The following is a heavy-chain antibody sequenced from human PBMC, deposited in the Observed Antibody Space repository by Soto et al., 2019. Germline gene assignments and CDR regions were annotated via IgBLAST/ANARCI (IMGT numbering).Heavy chain of an antibody. CDR1: GITFSTYA. V-gene: IGHV3-30*19. J-gene: IGHJ4*02. CDR2: IDYVGDNK. D-gene: IGHD3-10*01. Sequence: QLQLVESGGGVVQPGRSLRLSCAASGITFSTYAMHWVRQAPGKGLEWVAVIDYVGDNKYYADSVKGRFTISRDNSKNTLYLQMNSLRAEDTAVYFCASGGTYPNYKGDYFDYWGQGTLVTVSS. CDR3: ASGGTYPNYKGDYFDY.